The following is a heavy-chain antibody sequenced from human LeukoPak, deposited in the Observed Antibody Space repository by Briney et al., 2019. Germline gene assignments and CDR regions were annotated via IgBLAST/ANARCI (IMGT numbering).Heavy chain of an antibody. CDR3: ARGVVTDDSFDI. CDR1: GFTFSGYS. Sequence: GGSLRLSCAASGFTFSGYSMNWVRQAPGKGLEWVSYISSSSSYIYHADSVKGRFTISRDNAKNSLYLQMNSLRAEDTAVYYCARGVVTDDSFDIWGQGTMVTVSS. J-gene: IGHJ3*02. CDR2: ISSSSSYI. D-gene: IGHD3-3*01. V-gene: IGHV3-21*01.